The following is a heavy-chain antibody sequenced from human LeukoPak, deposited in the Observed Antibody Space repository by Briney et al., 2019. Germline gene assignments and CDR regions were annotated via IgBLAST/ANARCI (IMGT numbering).Heavy chain of an antibody. CDR1: GGSISSGGYS. CDR2: ISWNGGST. J-gene: IGHJ4*02. Sequence: PSETLSLTCAVSGGSISSGGYSWSWVRQAPGRGLEWVSGISWNGGSTRYADSVKGRFTISRDNARNSTHLQMNSVRVEDTALYFCARDYEYYPQSGYYKFLDSWGQGTLVTVSS. V-gene: IGHV3-20*04. D-gene: IGHD3-3*01. CDR3: ARDYEYYPQSGYYKFLDS.